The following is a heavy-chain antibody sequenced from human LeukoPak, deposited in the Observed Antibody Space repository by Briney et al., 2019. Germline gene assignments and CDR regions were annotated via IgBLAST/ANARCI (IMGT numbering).Heavy chain of an antibody. V-gene: IGHV3-23*01. CDR2: IIGSGGST. CDR3: AKLLNGNTGYEAFDY. Sequence: GGSLRPSCAASGFTFNRHGMTWVRQAPGKGLEWVSAIIGSGGSTYYADSVKGRFTISRDNSKNTLYLQMNSLRVEDTAVYFCAKLLNGNTGYEAFDYWGQGTLVTVSS. CDR1: GFTFNRHG. J-gene: IGHJ4*02. D-gene: IGHD5-12*01.